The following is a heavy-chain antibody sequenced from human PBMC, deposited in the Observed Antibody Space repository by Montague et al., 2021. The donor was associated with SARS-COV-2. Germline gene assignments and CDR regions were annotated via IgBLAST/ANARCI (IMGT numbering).Heavy chain of an antibody. CDR2: T. V-gene: IGHV3-23*01. Sequence: TFYADSVKGRFTISRDNSKNTLYLQVNSLRSEDTAVYYCAKRPSGAVNWGQGTRVNVS. CDR3: AKRPSGAVN. D-gene: IGHD1-26*01. J-gene: IGHJ4*02.